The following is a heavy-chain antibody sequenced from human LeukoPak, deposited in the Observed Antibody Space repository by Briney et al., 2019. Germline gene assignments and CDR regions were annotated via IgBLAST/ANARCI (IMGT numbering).Heavy chain of an antibody. CDR1: GYSFTSYW. CDR2: IYPGDSDT. D-gene: IGHD3-22*01. CDR3: ARTYYYDSSGYYEGYFQH. V-gene: IGHV5-51*03. J-gene: IGHJ1*01. Sequence: KPGESLKISCKGSGYSFTSYWIGWVLQMPGKGLEWMGIIYPGDSDTRYSPSFQGQVTISADKSISTAYLQWSSLKASDTAMYYCARTYYYDSSGYYEGYFQHWGQGTLVTVSS.